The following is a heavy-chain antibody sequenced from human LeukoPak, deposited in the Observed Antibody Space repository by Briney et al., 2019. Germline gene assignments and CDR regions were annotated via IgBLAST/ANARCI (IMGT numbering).Heavy chain of an antibody. Sequence: GESLKISCKGSGYSFTSYWYGWVRQMPGKGLEWMGIIYPGNSDTRYSPSFQGQVTISADKSISTAYLQWSSLKASNTAMNYCARHTIPYYYDSSGSVDYWGQGTLVTVSS. D-gene: IGHD3-22*01. CDR3: ARHTIPYYYDSSGSVDY. CDR1: GYSFTSYW. CDR2: IYPGNSDT. J-gene: IGHJ4*02. V-gene: IGHV5-51*01.